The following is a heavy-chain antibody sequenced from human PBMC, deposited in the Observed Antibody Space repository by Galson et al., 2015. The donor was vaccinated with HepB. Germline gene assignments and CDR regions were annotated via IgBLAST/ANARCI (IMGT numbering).Heavy chain of an antibody. J-gene: IGHJ6*02. CDR2: ISYDGSNK. CDR1: GFTFSSYG. Sequence: SLRLSCAASGFTFSSYGMHWVRQAPGKGLEWVAVISYDGSNKYYADSVKGRFTISRDNSKNTLYLQMNSLRAKDTAVYYCVKDTMIVVASYYYYGMDVWGQGTTVTVSS. V-gene: IGHV3-30*18. D-gene: IGHD3-22*01. CDR3: VKDTMIVVASYYYYGMDV.